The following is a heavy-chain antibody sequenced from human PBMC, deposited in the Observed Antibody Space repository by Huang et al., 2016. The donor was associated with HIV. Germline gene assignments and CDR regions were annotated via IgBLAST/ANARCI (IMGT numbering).Heavy chain of an antibody. J-gene: IGHJ6*02. CDR3: AREDTVTTRNYYYVMDV. D-gene: IGHD4-17*01. CDR1: GFTVSGNY. V-gene: IGHV3-53*01. CDR2: MYSVGNT. Sequence: EVQLVESGGGLIQPGGSLRLSCAASGFTVSGNYMSWVRQAPGKGLEWVSIMYSVGNTYYADSVKGRFTISRDKSKNTLYLQMNSLRAEDTAVYYCAREDTVTTRNYYYVMDVWGQGTTVTVSS.